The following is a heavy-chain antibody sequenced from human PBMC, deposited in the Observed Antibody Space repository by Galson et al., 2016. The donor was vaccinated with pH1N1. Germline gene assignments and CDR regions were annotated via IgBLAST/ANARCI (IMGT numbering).Heavy chain of an antibody. CDR3: STSITDGMNDALDF. CDR1: GFSFSNAW. V-gene: IGHV3-15*01. D-gene: IGHD1-14*01. J-gene: IGHJ3*01. Sequence: SLRLSCAASGFSFSNAWMSWVRQAPGKGPEWVGRIKRNADGGTTDYAAPVKGRFTISRDDSENTLHLQMNSLKTEDTAVYYCSTSITDGMNDALDFWGQGTIVTVSS. CDR2: IKRNADGGTT.